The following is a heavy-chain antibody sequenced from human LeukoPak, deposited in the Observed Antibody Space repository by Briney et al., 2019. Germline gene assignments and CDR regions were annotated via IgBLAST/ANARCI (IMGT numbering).Heavy chain of an antibody. Sequence: GGSLRLSCAASGFTFSTYAMSWVRQAPGKGLEWVSSITDSSSGTYYADSVKGRFTISRDNSKNTLYLQMNSLRAEDTAVYYCAKRAIVAAVKYFDYWGQGTLVTVSS. D-gene: IGHD6-13*01. CDR3: AKRAIVAAVKYFDY. CDR2: ITDSSSGT. V-gene: IGHV3-23*01. CDR1: GFTFSTYA. J-gene: IGHJ4*02.